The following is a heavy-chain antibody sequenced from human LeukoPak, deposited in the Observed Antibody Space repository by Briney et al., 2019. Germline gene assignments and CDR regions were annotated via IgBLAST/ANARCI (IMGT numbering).Heavy chain of an antibody. V-gene: IGHV4-61*01. CDR1: GGSVSSGSYY. J-gene: IGHJ6*02. CDR2: IYYSGST. Sequence: SETLSLTCTVSGGSVSSGSYYWSWIRQPPGKGLEWIGYIYYSGSTNYNPSLKSRVTMSVDTSKKQFSLKLSSVTAADTAVYFCARGPTVNNYYYGMDVWGQGTTVTVSS. CDR3: ARGPTVNNYYYGMDV. D-gene: IGHD4-17*01.